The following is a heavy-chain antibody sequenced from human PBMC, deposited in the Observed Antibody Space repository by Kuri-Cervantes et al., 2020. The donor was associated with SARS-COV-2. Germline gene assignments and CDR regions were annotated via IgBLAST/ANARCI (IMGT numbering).Heavy chain of an antibody. CDR3: AGRPDQIYWYFDL. V-gene: IGHV4-31*03. Sequence: SETLSLTCTVSGGSISSGGFYWSWIRQHPGKGLEWIAYIYYSGGTYYNPSLKSRVTISVDTSKNQFSLKLSSVTAADTAVYYCAGRPDQIYWYFDLWGRGTLVTVSS. J-gene: IGHJ2*01. D-gene: IGHD2-2*01. CDR2: IYYSGGT. CDR1: GGSISSGGFY.